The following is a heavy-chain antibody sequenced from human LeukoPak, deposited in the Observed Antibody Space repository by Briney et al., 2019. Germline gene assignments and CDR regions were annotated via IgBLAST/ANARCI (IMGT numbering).Heavy chain of an antibody. V-gene: IGHV3-9*01. CDR1: GFTFDDYA. Sequence: PGGSLRLSCAASGFTFDDYAMHWVRQAPGKGLEWVSGISWNSGSIGYADSVKGRFTISRDNAKNSLYLQMNSLRAEDTALYYCAKGGVLRYFDWSEDAFDIWGQGTMVTVSS. D-gene: IGHD3-9*01. J-gene: IGHJ3*02. CDR3: AKGGVLRYFDWSEDAFDI. CDR2: ISWNSGSI.